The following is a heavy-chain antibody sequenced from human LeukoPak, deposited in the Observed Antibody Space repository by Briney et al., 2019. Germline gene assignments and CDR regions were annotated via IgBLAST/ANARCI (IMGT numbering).Heavy chain of an antibody. CDR3: ARDRAENNWNDVSDAFDI. CDR2: IYSGGST. CDR1: GFTVTSHY. V-gene: IGHV3-66*01. D-gene: IGHD1-20*01. J-gene: IGHJ3*02. Sequence: GGSLRLSCVVSGFTVTSHYMNWVRQAPGKGLEWVSVIYSGGSTYYADSVKGRFTISRDNSKNTLYLQMNSLRAEDTAVYYCARDRAENNWNDVSDAFDIWGQGTMVTVSS.